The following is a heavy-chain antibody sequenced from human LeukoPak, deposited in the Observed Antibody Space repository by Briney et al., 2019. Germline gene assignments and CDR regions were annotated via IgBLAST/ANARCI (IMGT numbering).Heavy chain of an antibody. CDR1: GGSISSYY. CDR2: IYYSGST. V-gene: IGHV4-59*01. D-gene: IGHD3-10*02. J-gene: IGHJ6*02. Sequence: SETLSLTCTVSGGSISSYYWSWIRQPPGKGLEWIGYIYYSGSTNYNPSLKSRVTISVDTSKNQFSLKLSSVTAANTAVYYCARGATVLYYYGMDVWGQGTTVTVSS. CDR3: ARGATVLYYYGMDV.